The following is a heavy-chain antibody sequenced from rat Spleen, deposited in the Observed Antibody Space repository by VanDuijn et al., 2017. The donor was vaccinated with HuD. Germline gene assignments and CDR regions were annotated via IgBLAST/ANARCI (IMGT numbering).Heavy chain of an antibody. CDR1: GFSLISYS. CDR2: IWGDGNA. J-gene: IGHJ3*01. D-gene: IGHD1-6*01. CDR3: ARWKYTTDWFAY. Sequence: QVQLKESGPGLVQPSQTLSLTCTVSGFSLISYSVNWVRQPPGKGLEWMGGIWGDGNANYNSVLKSRLSISRDTSKSQVFLKMDSLQTEDTAMYFCARWKYTTDWFAYWGHGTLVTVSS. V-gene: IGHV2-13*01.